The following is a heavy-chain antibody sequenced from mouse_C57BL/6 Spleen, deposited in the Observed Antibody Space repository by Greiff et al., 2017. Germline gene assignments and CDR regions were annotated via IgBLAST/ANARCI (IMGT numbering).Heavy chain of an antibody. V-gene: IGHV1-50*01. CDR2: IDPSDSYT. D-gene: IGHD2-3*01. CDR1: GYTFTSYW. J-gene: IGHJ2*01. CDR3: ARRRDGYSDY. Sequence: QVQLQQSGAELVKPGASVKLSCKVSGYTFTSYWMQWVKQRPGQGLEWIGEIDPSDSYTNYNQKFKGKATLTVDTSSSTAYMQISSLTSEDAAVYYCARRRDGYSDYWGQGTTLTVSS.